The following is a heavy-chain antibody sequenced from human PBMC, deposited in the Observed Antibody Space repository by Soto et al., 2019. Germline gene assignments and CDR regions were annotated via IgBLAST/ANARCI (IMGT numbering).Heavy chain of an antibody. CDR1: GYTFTSYG. D-gene: IGHD2-15*01. V-gene: IGHV1-18*01. J-gene: IGHJ6*03. CDR3: ARDRVVVYCSGGSCYDYYYYMDV. Sequence: GASVKVSCKASGYTFTSYGIIWVRQAPGQGLEWMGWISAYNGNTNYAQKLQGRVTMTTDTSTSTAYMELRSLRSDDTAVYYCARDRVVVYCSGGSCYDYYYYMDVWGKGTTVTVSS. CDR2: ISAYNGNT.